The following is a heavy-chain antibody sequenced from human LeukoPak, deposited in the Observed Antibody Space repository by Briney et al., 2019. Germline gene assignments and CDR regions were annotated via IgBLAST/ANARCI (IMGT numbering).Heavy chain of an antibody. J-gene: IGHJ4*02. Sequence: GGSLRLSCAASGFTFSTYWMSWVPQAPGKGLEWVANIKQDGSEKYYVDSVKGRFTISRDNPKNSLYLQMNTLRPEDTAVYYCARERQNKDFWSGGDYWGQGALVTVSS. CDR1: GFTFSTYW. CDR3: ARERQNKDFWSGGDY. V-gene: IGHV3-7*01. D-gene: IGHD3-3*01. CDR2: IKQDGSEK.